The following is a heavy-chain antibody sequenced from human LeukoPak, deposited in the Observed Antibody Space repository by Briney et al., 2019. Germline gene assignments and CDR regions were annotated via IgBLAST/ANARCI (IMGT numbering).Heavy chain of an antibody. V-gene: IGHV4-39*07. Sequence: SETLSLTCTVSGASITIGAESYHWGWIRQPPGKGLEWIGEINHSGSTNYNPSLKSRVTISVDTSKNQFSLKLSSVTAADTAVYYCARYYYGSGSYYRRKTYYYMDVWGKGTTVTISS. J-gene: IGHJ6*03. CDR2: INHSGST. CDR3: ARYYYGSGSYYRRKTYYYMDV. D-gene: IGHD3-10*01. CDR1: GASITIGAESYH.